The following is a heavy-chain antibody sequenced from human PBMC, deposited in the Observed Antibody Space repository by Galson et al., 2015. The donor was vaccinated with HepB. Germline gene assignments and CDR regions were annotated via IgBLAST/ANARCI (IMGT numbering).Heavy chain of an antibody. Sequence: SCKASGFTFSSYAMSWVRQAPGKGLEWVSAFSGSGGSTYYADSVKGRFTISRDNSKNTLYLQMNSLRAEDTAVYYCAKKKINYGGSSDCFDYWGQGTLVTVSS. CDR2: FSGSGGST. V-gene: IGHV3-23*01. D-gene: IGHD4-23*01. CDR1: GFTFSSYA. J-gene: IGHJ4*02. CDR3: AKKKINYGGSSDCFDY.